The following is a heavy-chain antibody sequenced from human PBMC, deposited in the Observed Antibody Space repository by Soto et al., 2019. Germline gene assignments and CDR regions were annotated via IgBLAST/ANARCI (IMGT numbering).Heavy chain of an antibody. CDR1: GGSFSGYY. CDR3: ARTRIGGRDY. J-gene: IGHJ4*02. V-gene: IGHV4-34*01. D-gene: IGHD2-15*01. CDR2: INHSGIT. Sequence: PSETLSLTCAVYGGSFSGYYWSWIRQPKGKGLEWIGEINHSGITNYNPSLKSRVTISVDTSKNQFSLKLSSVTAAETAVYYCARTRIGGRDYWGQGTLVTVSS.